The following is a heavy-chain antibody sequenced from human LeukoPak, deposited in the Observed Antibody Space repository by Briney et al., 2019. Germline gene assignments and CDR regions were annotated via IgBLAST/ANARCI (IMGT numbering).Heavy chain of an antibody. CDR2: MYSGGST. CDR3: ASDTAPASYWYFDL. D-gene: IGHD2-2*01. V-gene: IGHV3-53*01. Sequence: GGSLRLSCAASGFTFSSYWMSWIRQAPGKGLEWVSVMYSGGSTYYADSVKGRFTISRDNSKNTLYLQMNSLRAEDTAVYYCASDTAPASYWYFDLWGRGTLVTVSS. J-gene: IGHJ2*01. CDR1: GFTFSSYW.